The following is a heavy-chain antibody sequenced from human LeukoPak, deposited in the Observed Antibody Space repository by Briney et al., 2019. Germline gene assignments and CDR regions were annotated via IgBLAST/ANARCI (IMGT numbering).Heavy chain of an antibody. D-gene: IGHD6-6*01. V-gene: IGHV3-7*01. CDR1: GFTFSSYW. CDR2: IKQDGSEK. J-gene: IGHJ6*02. CDR3: ARVLMAARPGEFRYYGMDV. Sequence: GGSLRLSCAASGFTFSSYWMSWVRQAPGKGLEWVANIKQDGSEKYYVGSVKGRFTISRDNAKNSLYLQMNSLRAEDTAVYYCARVLMAARPGEFRYYGMDVWGQGTTVTVSS.